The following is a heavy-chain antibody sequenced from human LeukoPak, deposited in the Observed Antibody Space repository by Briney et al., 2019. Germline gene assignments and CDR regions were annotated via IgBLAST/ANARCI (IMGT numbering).Heavy chain of an antibody. CDR1: GFTVSSKH. CDR3: ARAWSHDCSGPGG. CDR2: IYSGGST. V-gene: IGHV3-53*01. D-gene: IGHD3-22*01. Sequence: GGSLRLSCAASGFTVSSKHMSWVRQAPGKGLEWVSVIYSGGSTNYADSVKGRFTISRDESKNTLNLQMNSLRAEDTAVYYCARAWSHDCSGPGGWGQGTLVTVSS. J-gene: IGHJ4*02.